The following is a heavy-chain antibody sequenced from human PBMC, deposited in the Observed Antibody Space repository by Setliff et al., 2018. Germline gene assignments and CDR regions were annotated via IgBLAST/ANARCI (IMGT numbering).Heavy chain of an antibody. CDR3: ASRATYYNFWSGYYLY. CDR1: GGSISSGSYY. D-gene: IGHD3-3*01. CDR2: IYYSGST. J-gene: IGHJ4*02. Sequence: PSETLSLTCTVSGGSISSGSYYWGWIRQPPGKGLEWIGSIYYSGSTYYNPSLKSRVTISVDTSKNQFSLKLSSVTAADTAVYYCASRATYYNFWSGYYLYWGQGTLVTVSS. V-gene: IGHV4-39*07.